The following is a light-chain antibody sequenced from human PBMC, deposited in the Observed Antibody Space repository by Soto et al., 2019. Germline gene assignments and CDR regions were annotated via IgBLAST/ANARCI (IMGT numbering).Light chain of an antibody. Sequence: QSVVTQEPSLTVSPGGTVTLTCGSNTGAVTSGHYPYWFQQKPGQAPRTLIYDTSNKHSWTPARFSGSLLGGKAALTLSGAQPEDEADYYCLLSYSGAQPVFGGGTQLTVL. CDR2: DTS. CDR1: TGAVTSGHY. CDR3: LLSYSGAQPV. V-gene: IGLV7-46*01. J-gene: IGLJ2*01.